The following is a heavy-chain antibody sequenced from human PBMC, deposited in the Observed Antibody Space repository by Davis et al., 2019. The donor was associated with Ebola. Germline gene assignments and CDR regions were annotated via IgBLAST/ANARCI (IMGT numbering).Heavy chain of an antibody. D-gene: IGHD2-21*02. CDR3: ARGETYCGGDCYTLLDY. CDR2: IIPIFGTA. J-gene: IGHJ4*02. V-gene: IGHV1-69*13. Sequence: SVKVSCKASGGTFSSYAISWVRQAPGQGLEWMGGIIPIFGTANYAQKFQGRVTITADESTSTAYMELSSLRSEDTAVYYCARGETYCGGDCYTLLDYWGQGTLVTVSS. CDR1: GGTFSSYA.